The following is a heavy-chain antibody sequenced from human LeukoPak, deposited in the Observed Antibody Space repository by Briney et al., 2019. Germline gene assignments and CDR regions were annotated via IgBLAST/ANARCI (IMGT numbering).Heavy chain of an antibody. CDR1: GFTFSSYG. J-gene: IGHJ3*02. V-gene: IGHV3-33*01. Sequence: PGGSLRLSCAASGFTFSSYGMHWVRQAPGKGLEWVAVIWYDGSNKYYADSVKGRFTISRDNSKNTLYLQMNSLRAEDTAVYYCASLGGEWLVVPNDAFDIWGQGTMVTVSS. CDR3: ASLGGEWLVVPNDAFDI. CDR2: IWYDGSNK. D-gene: IGHD6-19*01.